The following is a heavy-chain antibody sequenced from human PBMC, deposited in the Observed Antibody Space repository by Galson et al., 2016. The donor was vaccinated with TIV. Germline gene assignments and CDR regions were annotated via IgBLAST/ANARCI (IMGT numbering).Heavy chain of an antibody. CDR2: IDWDDDK. Sequence: PALVKPTQTLTLTCVFSGFSLSTTEMCVSWIRQPPGKALEWLARIDWDDDKHYSMSLRPRLTISKDTSKNQVVLIMTNMDPVDTATYYCARTRWYEDGYVFDFWGQGTMVTVSS. J-gene: IGHJ3*01. V-gene: IGHV2-70*11. CDR3: ARTRWYEDGYVFDF. CDR1: GFSLSTTEMC. D-gene: IGHD6-13*01.